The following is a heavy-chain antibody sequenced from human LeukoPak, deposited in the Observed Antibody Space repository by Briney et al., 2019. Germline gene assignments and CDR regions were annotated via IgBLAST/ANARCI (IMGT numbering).Heavy chain of an antibody. CDR1: GFTFSSNG. Sequence: GGSLRLSCVASGFTFSSNGMHWVRQAPGKGLEWVSAISGSGGSTYYADSVKGRFTISRDNSKNTLYLQMNSLRAEDTAVYYCAKDPNVDTAMVIDYWGQGTLVTVSS. J-gene: IGHJ4*02. CDR2: ISGSGGST. CDR3: AKDPNVDTAMVIDY. D-gene: IGHD5-18*01. V-gene: IGHV3-23*01.